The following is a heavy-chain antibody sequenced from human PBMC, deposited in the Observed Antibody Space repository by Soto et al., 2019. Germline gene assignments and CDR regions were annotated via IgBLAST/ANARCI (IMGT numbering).Heavy chain of an antibody. D-gene: IGHD6-13*01. CDR2: ISESGGST. CDR1: GFSFSDYA. Sequence: GGSLRLSCAASGFSFSDYAMSWVRQAPGKGLEWVSVISESGGSTHYADSVRGRFTVSRDNSRNSLSLRMNSLRDEDTAVYFCAKRSPYSSGWYSPIFDYWGQGALVTVSS. V-gene: IGHV3-23*01. CDR3: AKRSPYSSGWYSPIFDY. J-gene: IGHJ4*02.